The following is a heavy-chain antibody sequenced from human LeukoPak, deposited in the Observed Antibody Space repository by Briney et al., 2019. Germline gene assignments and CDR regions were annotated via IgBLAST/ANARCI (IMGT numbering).Heavy chain of an antibody. D-gene: IGHD6-19*01. CDR2: ISGSGGST. CDR3: AKDIYSSGWFDYPYYFDY. Sequence: GGSLRLSCAASGFTFSSYAMSWVRQAPGKGLEWVSAISGSGGSTYYADSVKGRFTISRDNSKNTLYLQMNSLRAEDTAVYYCAKDIYSSGWFDYPYYFDYWGQGTLVTVSS. CDR1: GFTFSSYA. V-gene: IGHV3-23*01. J-gene: IGHJ4*02.